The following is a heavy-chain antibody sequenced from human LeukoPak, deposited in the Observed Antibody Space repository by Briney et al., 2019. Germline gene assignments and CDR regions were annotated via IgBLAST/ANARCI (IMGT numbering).Heavy chain of an antibody. D-gene: IGHD3-9*01. Sequence: GGSLRLSCAASGFTFSSYNMNWVRQAPGKGLEWVSSISSSSSYIYYADSVKGRFTISRDNAKNSLYLQMNSLRAEDTAVYYCAKDQKYDILTGYSNPAFDYWGQGTLVTVSS. CDR3: AKDQKYDILTGYSNPAFDY. CDR2: ISSSSSYI. V-gene: IGHV3-21*04. CDR1: GFTFSSYN. J-gene: IGHJ4*02.